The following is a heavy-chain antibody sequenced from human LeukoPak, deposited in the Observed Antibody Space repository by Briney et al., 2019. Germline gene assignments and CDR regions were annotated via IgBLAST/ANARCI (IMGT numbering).Heavy chain of an antibody. CDR1: ESSFTTSW. Sequence: GESLKISCKASESSFTTSWIGWVRQMPGRGLEWMGIIYPGDSDTRYSPSFQGQVTISADKSISTAYLQWSSLKASDTAMYYCARHEGYYMDVWGKGTTVTVSS. CDR2: IYPGDSDT. J-gene: IGHJ6*03. CDR3: ARHEGYYMDV. V-gene: IGHV5-51*01.